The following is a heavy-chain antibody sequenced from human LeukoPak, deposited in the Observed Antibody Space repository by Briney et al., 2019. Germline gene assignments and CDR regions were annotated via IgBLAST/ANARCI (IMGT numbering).Heavy chain of an antibody. J-gene: IGHJ3*02. CDR1: GFTVSSNY. CDR3: ARGYGDHEPYAFDI. D-gene: IGHD4-17*01. CDR2: IYSGGST. Sequence: GGSLRLSCAASGFTVSSNYMSWVRQAPGKGLEWVSVIYSGGSTYYADSVKGRFTISRDNSKNTLYLQMNSLRAEDTAVYYCARGYGDHEPYAFDIWGQGTMVTVSS. V-gene: IGHV3-66*02.